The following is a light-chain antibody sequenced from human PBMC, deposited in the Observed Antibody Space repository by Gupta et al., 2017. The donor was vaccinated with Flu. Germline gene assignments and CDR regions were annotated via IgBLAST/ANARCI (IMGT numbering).Light chain of an antibody. V-gene: IGKV4-1*01. CDR3: QQYSSSLSIT. CDR2: WAS. J-gene: IGKJ5*01. CDR1: QSVLYSSNNKNY. Sequence: DIMMTPSPDSLAVSLGEKTTIHCKSSQSVLYSSNNKNYLAWYQQKPGQPPKLLMYWASTRESVVPDRVRGSGSGTDFTFTISSLQAEDVAFDDCQQYSSSLSITFGQGTRLEIK.